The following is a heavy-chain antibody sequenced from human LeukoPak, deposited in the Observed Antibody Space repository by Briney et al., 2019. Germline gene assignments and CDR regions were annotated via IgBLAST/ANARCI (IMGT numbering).Heavy chain of an antibody. CDR1: GGSISEYY. V-gene: IGHV4-59*08. CDR2: ISYNGIT. D-gene: IGHD3-10*02. Sequence: PSETLSLTCTVSGGSISEYYWSWIRQPPGKGLEWIAYISYNGITNYNPSLKSRVTISVDTSKNQFSLKLSSVTAADTAVHYCARHMSGDYDYWGQGTLVTVSS. CDR3: ARHMSGDYDY. J-gene: IGHJ4*02.